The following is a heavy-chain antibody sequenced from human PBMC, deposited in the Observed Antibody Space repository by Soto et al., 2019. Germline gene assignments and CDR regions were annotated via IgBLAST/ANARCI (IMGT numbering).Heavy chain of an antibody. D-gene: IGHD3-9*01. J-gene: IGHJ5*01. CDR3: AKLRYFDWSAYNWFEY. Sequence: EVQLLESGGGLVQPGGSLRLSCAASGFTFSSYAMTWVRQAPGKGLEWVSGISGSGATTSYADSVKGRFTVSRDNSKNTLYLQMNSLRVGDTAVYHCAKLRYFDWSAYNWFEYWGQGTPVIVSS. CDR2: ISGSGATT. V-gene: IGHV3-23*01. CDR1: GFTFSSYA.